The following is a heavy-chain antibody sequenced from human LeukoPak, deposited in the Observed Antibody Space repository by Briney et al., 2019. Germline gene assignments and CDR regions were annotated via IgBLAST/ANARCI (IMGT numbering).Heavy chain of an antibody. J-gene: IGHJ4*02. V-gene: IGHV3-30*03. Sequence: PGGSLRLSCAASGFTFSSYGMHWVRQAPGEGLEWVAVISYDGSNKYYADSVKGRFTISRDNTKNSLYLQMSSLRAEDTAVYYCATDRGWRTSGYYLYYFEYWGQGTLVTFSS. D-gene: IGHD3-3*01. CDR2: ISYDGSNK. CDR3: ATDRGWRTSGYYLYYFEY. CDR1: GFTFSSYG.